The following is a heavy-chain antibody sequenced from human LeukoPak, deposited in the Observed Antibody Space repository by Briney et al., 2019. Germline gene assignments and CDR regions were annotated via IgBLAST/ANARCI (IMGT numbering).Heavy chain of an antibody. CDR1: GGAFSDYY. J-gene: IGHJ5*02. V-gene: IGHV4-4*09. CDR3: GGSKFGGYSTT. D-gene: IGHD6-13*01. CDR2: IYTSGNT. Sequence: SETLSLTCGVSGGAFSDYYWSWIRQPPGKGLEWIGYIYTSGNTNYNPSLKSRVTISVDTSKNQFSLKLSSVTAADTAIYYCGGSKFGGYSTTWGQGTLVTVSS.